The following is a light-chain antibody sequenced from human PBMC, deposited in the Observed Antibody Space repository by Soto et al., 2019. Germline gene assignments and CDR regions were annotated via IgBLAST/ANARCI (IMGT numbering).Light chain of an antibody. CDR2: AAS. J-gene: IGKJ5*01. V-gene: IGKV1-39*01. CDR1: QSISSY. CDR3: QQSYSTPGIT. Sequence: DIQMTQSPSSLSASVGDRVTITCRASQSISSYLNWYQQRPGKAPKLLIYAASSLQSGVPSRFSGSGSGTDFTLTITSLQPEDFALYYCQQSYSTPGITFGQGTRLEIK.